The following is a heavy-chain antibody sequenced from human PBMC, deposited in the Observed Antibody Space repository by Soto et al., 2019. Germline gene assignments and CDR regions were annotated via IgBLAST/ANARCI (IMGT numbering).Heavy chain of an antibody. CDR2: IYYSGST. J-gene: IGHJ6*02. CDR3: AAPPDYGGNSVYYYGMDP. D-gene: IGHD4-17*01. V-gene: IGHV4-30-4*01. CDR1: GGSIRSGDYY. Sequence: PSETLSLTCTVSGGSIRSGDYYWSWIRQPPGKGLEWIGYIYYSGSTDYNPSLKSRVTISVDTSKNQFSLKLSSVTAADTAVYHCAAPPDYGGNSVYYYGMDPWRRGTTVTVPS.